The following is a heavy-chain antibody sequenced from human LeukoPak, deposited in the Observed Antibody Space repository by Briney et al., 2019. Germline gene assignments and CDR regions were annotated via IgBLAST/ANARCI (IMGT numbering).Heavy chain of an antibody. Sequence: SETLSLTCTVSGGSISSYYWSWIRQPPGKGLEWIGYIYYSGSTSYNPSLKSRVTISVDTSKNQFSLKLSSVTAADTAVYYCARDRGYSSSSHYYYGMDVWGQGTTVTVSS. CDR2: IYYSGST. J-gene: IGHJ6*02. CDR3: ARDRGYSSSSHYYYGMDV. V-gene: IGHV4-59*01. D-gene: IGHD6-6*01. CDR1: GGSISSYY.